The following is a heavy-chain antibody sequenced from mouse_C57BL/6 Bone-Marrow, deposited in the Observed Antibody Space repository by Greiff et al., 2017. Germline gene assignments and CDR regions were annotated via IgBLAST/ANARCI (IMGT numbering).Heavy chain of an antibody. CDR2: IDPENGDT. Sequence: EVQLQQSGAELVRPGASVKLSCTASGFNIKDDYMHWVKQRPEQGLEWIGWIDPENGDTEYASKFQGKATITADTSSNTAYLQLSSLTSEVTAVYYCTTNYYGSLAWFAYWGQGTLVTVSA. CDR1: GFNIKDDY. V-gene: IGHV14-4*01. D-gene: IGHD1-1*01. CDR3: TTNYYGSLAWFAY. J-gene: IGHJ3*01.